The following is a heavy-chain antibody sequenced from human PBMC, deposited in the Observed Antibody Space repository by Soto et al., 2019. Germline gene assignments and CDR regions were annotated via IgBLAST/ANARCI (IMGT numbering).Heavy chain of an antibody. CDR2: ISYDGSNK. V-gene: IGHV3-30*18. D-gene: IGHD6-13*01. CDR1: GFTFSSYG. J-gene: IGHJ4*02. CDR3: AKVQQQLVNGGIDY. Sequence: GGSLRLSCAASGFTFSSYGMHWVRQAPGKGLEWVAVISYDGSNKYYADSVKGRFTISRDNSKNTLYLQMNSLRAEDTAVYCCAKVQQQLVNGGIDYWGQGTLVTVSS.